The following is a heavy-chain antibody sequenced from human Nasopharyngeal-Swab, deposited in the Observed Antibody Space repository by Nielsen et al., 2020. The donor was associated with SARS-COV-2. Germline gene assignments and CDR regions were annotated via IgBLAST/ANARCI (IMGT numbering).Heavy chain of an antibody. CDR3: AHSSLLFRGPAFDY. V-gene: IGHV2-5*02. CDR2: IYWDDDK. D-gene: IGHD2-21*01. Sequence: SGPTLVKPTQTLTLTCTFSGFSLSTSGVGVGWIRQPPGKALEWLALIYWDDDKRHSPSLKSRLTITKDTSKNQVVLTMTNMDPVDTATYYCAHSSLLFRGPAFDYWGQGTLVTVSS. CDR1: GFSLSTSGVG. J-gene: IGHJ4*02.